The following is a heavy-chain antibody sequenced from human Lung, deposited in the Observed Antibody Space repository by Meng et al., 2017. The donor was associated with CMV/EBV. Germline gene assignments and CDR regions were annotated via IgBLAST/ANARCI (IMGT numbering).Heavy chain of an antibody. V-gene: IGHV4-31*03. J-gene: IGHJ5*02. Sequence: QVQLQESGPGLVKPSQTLSLTCTLSGGAISSGGFYWSWIRQHPGKGLEWIGYIYYSGSTYYNPSLRSRVAISIDTSKNQFSLKLTSVTAADTAVYFCARTNYGDYNWFDPWGQGTLVTVSS. CDR1: GGAISSGGFY. CDR3: ARTNYGDYNWFDP. CDR2: IYYSGST. D-gene: IGHD4-17*01.